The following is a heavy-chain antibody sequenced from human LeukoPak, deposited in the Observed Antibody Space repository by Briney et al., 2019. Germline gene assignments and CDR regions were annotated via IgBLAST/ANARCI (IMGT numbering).Heavy chain of an antibody. Sequence: GGSLRLSCAASGFTFRNYAMSWVRQAPGKGLEWVSAISGSGENTYYADSVKGRFTISRDNSKNTPYLQMNSLRAEDTAVYYCAGLLWFSPTDYWGQGTLVTVSS. CDR2: ISGSGENT. D-gene: IGHD3-10*01. CDR3: AGLLWFSPTDY. J-gene: IGHJ4*02. V-gene: IGHV3-23*01. CDR1: GFTFRNYA.